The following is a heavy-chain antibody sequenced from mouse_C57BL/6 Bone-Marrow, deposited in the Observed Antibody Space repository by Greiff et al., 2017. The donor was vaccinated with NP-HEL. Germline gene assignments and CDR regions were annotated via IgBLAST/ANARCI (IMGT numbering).Heavy chain of an antibody. V-gene: IGHV1-5*01. D-gene: IGHD1-1*01. J-gene: IGHJ3*01. CDR1: GYTFTSYW. CDR2: IYPGNSDT. CDR3: TTHYYYGSKAWFAY. Sequence: EVQLQQSGTVLARPGASVKMSCKTSGYTFTSYWMHWVKQRPGPGLEWIGAIYPGNSDTSYNQKFKGKAKLTAVTSASTAYMELSSLTNEDSAVYYCTTHYYYGSKAWFAYWGQGTLVTVSA.